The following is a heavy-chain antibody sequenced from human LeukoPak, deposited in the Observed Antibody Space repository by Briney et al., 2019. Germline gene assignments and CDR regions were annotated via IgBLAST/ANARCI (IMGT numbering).Heavy chain of an antibody. CDR3: ATRPGRSGQGPFDY. J-gene: IGHJ4*02. D-gene: IGHD3-3*01. V-gene: IGHV3-33*01. CDR1: GFTFSSYG. CDR2: IWYDGSNK. Sequence: GRSLRLSCAASGFTFSSYGMHWVRQAPGKGLEWVAVIWYDGSNKYYADSVKGRFTISRDNSKNTLYLQMNSLRAEDTAVYYCATRPGRSGQGPFDYWGQGTLVTVSS.